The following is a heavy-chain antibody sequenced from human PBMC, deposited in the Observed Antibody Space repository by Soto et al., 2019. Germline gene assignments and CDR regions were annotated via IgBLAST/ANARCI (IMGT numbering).Heavy chain of an antibody. CDR3: ARAPATMTTVTRGYFDY. V-gene: IGHV4-31*03. CDR2: IYYSGST. Sequence: QVQLQESGPGLVKPSQTLCLTCTVSGGSISSGGYYWSWIRQHPGKGLEWIGYIYYSGSTYYNPSLKSRVTISVDTSKNQFSLKLSSVTAADTAVYYCARAPATMTTVTRGYFDYWGQGTLVTVSS. J-gene: IGHJ4*02. CDR1: GGSISSGGYY. D-gene: IGHD4-17*01.